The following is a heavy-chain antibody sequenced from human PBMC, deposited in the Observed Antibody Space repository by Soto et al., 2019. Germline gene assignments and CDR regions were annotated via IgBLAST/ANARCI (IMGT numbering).Heavy chain of an antibody. J-gene: IGHJ5*02. CDR2: INAGNGNT. V-gene: IGHV1-3*01. Sequence: GASVKVSCKASGYTFTSYAMHWVRQAPGQRLEWMGWINAGNGNTKYSQKFQGGVTITRDTSASTAYMELSSLRSEDTAVYYCARSNRYCSGGSCYSYPWFDPWGQGTLVTVSS. CDR1: GYTFTSYA. D-gene: IGHD2-15*01. CDR3: ARSNRYCSGGSCYSYPWFDP.